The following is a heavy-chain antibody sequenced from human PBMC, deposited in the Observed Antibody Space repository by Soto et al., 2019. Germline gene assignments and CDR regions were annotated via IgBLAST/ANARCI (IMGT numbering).Heavy chain of an antibody. CDR1: GFTLSNYN. J-gene: IGHJ3*02. V-gene: IGHV3-48*02. Sequence: EVLLVESGGGLVQPGGSLRLSCAASGFTLSNYNMNWIRQAPGKGLEFVSYISSSTYTIYYADSVKGRFTISRVNAKNSLYLQMNSLRDEDTAVYYCARDAETWQGDAFDIWGQGAMVTVSS. CDR2: ISSSTYTI. CDR3: ARDAETWQGDAFDI.